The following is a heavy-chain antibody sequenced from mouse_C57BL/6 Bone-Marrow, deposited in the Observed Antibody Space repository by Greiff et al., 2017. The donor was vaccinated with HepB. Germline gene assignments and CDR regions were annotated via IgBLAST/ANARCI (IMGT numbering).Heavy chain of an antibody. J-gene: IGHJ2*01. CDR1: GFTFSSYT. D-gene: IGHD2-4*01. CDR3: ARLYDYGYYFDY. Sequence: EVKVVESGGGLVKPGGSLKLSCAASGFTFSSYTMSWVRQTPEKRLEWVATISGGGGNTYYPDSVKGRFTISRDNAKNTLYLQMSSLRSEDTALYYCARLYDYGYYFDYWGQGTTLTVSS. V-gene: IGHV5-9*01. CDR2: ISGGGGNT.